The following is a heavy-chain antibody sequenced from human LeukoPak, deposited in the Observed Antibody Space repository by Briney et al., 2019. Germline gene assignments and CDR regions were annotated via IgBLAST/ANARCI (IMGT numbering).Heavy chain of an antibody. D-gene: IGHD4-11*01. CDR1: YDSVSNYY. J-gene: IGHJ4*02. Sequence: SETLSLTCTVSYDSVSNYYWSWIRQTPEKGLEWIGYMSNSGGSYYGPSLKSRVAMSIDLCKNQFSLKMSYVTAADTGVYYCARGTYSPIEGGFDYWGQGTLVTVSS. V-gene: IGHV4-59*02. CDR3: ARGTYSPIEGGFDY. CDR2: MSNSGGS.